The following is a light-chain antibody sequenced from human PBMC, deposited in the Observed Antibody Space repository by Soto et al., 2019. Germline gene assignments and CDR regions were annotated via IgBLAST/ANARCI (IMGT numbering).Light chain of an antibody. J-gene: IGKJ1*01. CDR1: QSISSG. V-gene: IGKV1-5*01. CDR2: DAS. CDR3: QQYNSYPWT. Sequence: DIQVTQSPSPLSASVGARVTITCRAGQSISSGLAWYQQKPGKAPKLLIYDASSLESGVPSRFSGSGSGTEFTLTISSLQPDDFATYYCQQYNSYPWTFGQGTKVDIK.